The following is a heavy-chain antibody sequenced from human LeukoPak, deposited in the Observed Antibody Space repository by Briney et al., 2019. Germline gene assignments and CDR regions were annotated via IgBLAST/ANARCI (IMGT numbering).Heavy chain of an antibody. D-gene: IGHD3-22*01. CDR2: ISGYNGNT. CDR3: ARQYFYYDSRGYSYPYYFDY. V-gene: IGHV1-18*01. Sequence: ASVKVSCKASGYTFTSYGISWVRQAPGQGLEWMGWISGYNGNTNYAQKFQGRVTMTTDTSTSTAYMELRSLRSDDTAVYYCARQYFYYDSRGYSYPYYFDYWGQGTLVTVSS. CDR1: GYTFTSYG. J-gene: IGHJ4*02.